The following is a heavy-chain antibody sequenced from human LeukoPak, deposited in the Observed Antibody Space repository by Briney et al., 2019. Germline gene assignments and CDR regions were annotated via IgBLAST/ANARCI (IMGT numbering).Heavy chain of an antibody. D-gene: IGHD4-17*01. CDR2: IYYSGST. CDR3: ARAGTGDYHFDY. V-gene: IGHV4-31*11. J-gene: IGHJ4*02. Sequence: SETLSLTCAVSGGSISSGGYYWSWIRQHPGKGLEWIGYIYYSGSTYYNPSLKSRVTISVDTSKNQFSLKLSSVTAADTAVYYCARAGTGDYHFDYWGQGTLVTVSS. CDR1: GGSISSGGYY.